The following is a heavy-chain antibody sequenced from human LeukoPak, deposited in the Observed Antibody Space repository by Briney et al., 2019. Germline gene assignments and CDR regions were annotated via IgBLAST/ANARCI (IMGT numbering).Heavy chain of an antibody. Sequence: GGSLRLSCAASGFTFSSHWMHWVRQAPGQGLVWVSRINSDGSSTSYADSMKGRFTISRDNAKNTLYLQMNSLRAEDTAVYYCARAHPLDYWGQGTLVTVSS. CDR2: INSDGSST. J-gene: IGHJ4*02. CDR1: GFTFSSHW. CDR3: ARAHPLDY. V-gene: IGHV3-74*01.